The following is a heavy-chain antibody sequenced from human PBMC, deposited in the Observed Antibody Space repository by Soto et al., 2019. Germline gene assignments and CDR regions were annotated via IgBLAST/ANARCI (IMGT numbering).Heavy chain of an antibody. D-gene: IGHD1-1*01. CDR2: IYHSGST. Sequence: PSETLSLTCAVSGGSISSSNWWSWVRQPPGKGLEWIGEIYHSGSTNYNPSLKSRVTISVDKSKNHLSLKLSSVTAADTAVYYCARTLPNRQLFDSWSQGTLVT. V-gene: IGHV4-4*02. CDR1: GGSISSSNW. CDR3: ARTLPNRQLFDS. J-gene: IGHJ4*02.